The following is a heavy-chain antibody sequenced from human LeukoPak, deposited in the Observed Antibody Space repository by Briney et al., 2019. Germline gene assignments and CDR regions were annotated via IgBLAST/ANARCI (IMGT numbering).Heavy chain of an antibody. Sequence: GGSLRLSCEASGFTLSVYYMSWFRQAPGKGLEWIGYISSTGSYTTYADSVRGRFTISRDNSRNTLYLQMNTLRAEDTAVYYCAKAIAAPVWYFDLWGRGTLVTVSS. D-gene: IGHD6-13*01. CDR3: AKAIAAPVWYFDL. CDR1: GFTLSVYY. CDR2: ISSTGSYT. V-gene: IGHV3-11*05. J-gene: IGHJ2*01.